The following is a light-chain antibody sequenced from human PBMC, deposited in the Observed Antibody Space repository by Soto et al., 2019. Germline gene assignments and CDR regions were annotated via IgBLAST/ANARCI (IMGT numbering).Light chain of an antibody. CDR3: SSYTSSSTVV. CDR1: SGSIASNY. J-gene: IGLJ2*01. Sequence: NFMLTQPHSVSESPGKTVTISCTGSSGSIASNYVQWYQQRPGSAPTTVIYEDNQRPSGVPDRFSGSIDSSSNSASLTISGLQAEDEADYYCSSYTSSSTVVFGGGTKLTVL. V-gene: IGLV6-57*02. CDR2: EDN.